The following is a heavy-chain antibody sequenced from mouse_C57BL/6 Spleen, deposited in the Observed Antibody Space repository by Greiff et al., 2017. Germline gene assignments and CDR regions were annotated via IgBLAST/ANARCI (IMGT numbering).Heavy chain of an antibody. CDR3: VKTLYGIRRRAWFAY. CDR1: GFTFTDYY. Sequence: EVNLVESGGGLVQPGASLRLSCAASGFTFTDYYMSWVRQPPGKAPEWLALIRNKANGYTTEYTASVKGRFTISRDNSQNILYLQMNTLRAEDSATYYCVKTLYGIRRRAWFAYWGQGTLVTVSA. D-gene: IGHD1-1*02. CDR2: IRNKANGYTT. J-gene: IGHJ3*01. V-gene: IGHV7-4*01.